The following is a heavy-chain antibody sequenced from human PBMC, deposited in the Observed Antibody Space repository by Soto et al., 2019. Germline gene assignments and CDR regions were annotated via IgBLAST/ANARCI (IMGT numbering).Heavy chain of an antibody. D-gene: IGHD6-19*01. CDR2: IIPIFGTA. J-gene: IGHJ4*02. Sequence: SVKVSCKASGGTFSSYAISWVRQAPGQGLEWMGGIIPIFGTANYAQKFQGRVTITADESTSTAYMELSSLRSEVTAVYYCARSGGLQWPFDYWGQGTLVTVSS. V-gene: IGHV1-69*13. CDR1: GGTFSSYA. CDR3: ARSGGLQWPFDY.